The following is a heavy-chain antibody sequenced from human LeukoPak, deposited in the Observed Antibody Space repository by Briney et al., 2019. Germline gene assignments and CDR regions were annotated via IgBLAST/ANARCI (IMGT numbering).Heavy chain of an antibody. CDR2: ISAYNGNT. CDR1: GYTFTNYG. Sequence: ASVKVSCKASGYTFTNYGISWVRQAPGQGLEWMGWISAYNGNTNYAQKLQGRVTMTTDTSTSTAYMELRSLRSDDTAVYYCARIYCSSTSCYAVDYWGQGTLVTVSS. V-gene: IGHV1-18*04. D-gene: IGHD2-2*01. CDR3: ARIYCSSTSCYAVDY. J-gene: IGHJ4*02.